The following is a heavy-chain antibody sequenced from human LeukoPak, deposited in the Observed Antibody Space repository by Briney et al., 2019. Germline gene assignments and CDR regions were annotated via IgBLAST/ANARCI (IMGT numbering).Heavy chain of an antibody. J-gene: IGHJ4*02. V-gene: IGHV3-48*01. CDR3: ARVQYYYGSSGQGAYDY. CDR1: GFTFSTYW. CDR2: ISSSSSTI. D-gene: IGHD3-22*01. Sequence: GGSLRLSCAASGFTFSTYWMNWVRQAPGKGLEWVSYISSSSSTIYYGDSVKGRFTISRDNAKNSLYLQMNSLRAEDTAVYYCARVQYYYGSSGQGAYDYWGQGTLVTVSS.